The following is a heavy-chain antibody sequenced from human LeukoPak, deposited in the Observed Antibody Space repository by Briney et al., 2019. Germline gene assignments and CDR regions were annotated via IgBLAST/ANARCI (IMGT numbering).Heavy chain of an antibody. V-gene: IGHV4-34*01. CDR2: INHSGST. J-gene: IGHJ5*02. CDR1: VGSFSAYY. Sequence: SETLSLTCAVYVGSFSAYYWTWIRQPPGKGLEWIGEINHSGSTNCNLSLKSRVTMSVDTSKNQFSLKLSSVTAADTAVYYCARVHYYDNNWWFDPWGQGTLVTVSS. CDR3: ARVHYYDNNWWFDP. D-gene: IGHD3-22*01.